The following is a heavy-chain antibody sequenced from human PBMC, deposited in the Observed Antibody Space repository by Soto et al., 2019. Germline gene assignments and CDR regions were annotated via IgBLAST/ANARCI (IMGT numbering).Heavy chain of an antibody. J-gene: IGHJ5*02. Sequence: QITLKESGPTLVKPTQTLTLTCTFSGISLSTSGVGVGWIRQPPGKALEWLALIYWDDDKRCSPSLKRRLTITKDTSKNQVVLTMTNMDPVHTARYYCAHRFRGWCDPWGQGTLVTVSS. V-gene: IGHV2-5*02. CDR2: IYWDDDK. CDR1: GISLSTSGVG. CDR3: AHRFRGWCDP. D-gene: IGHD3-10*01.